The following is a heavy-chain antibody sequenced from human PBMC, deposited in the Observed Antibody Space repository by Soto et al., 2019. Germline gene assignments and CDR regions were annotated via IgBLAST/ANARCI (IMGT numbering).Heavy chain of an antibody. CDR1: GGSISSYY. J-gene: IGHJ4*02. D-gene: IGHD1-26*01. Sequence: SETLSLTCTVSGGSISSYYWSLLRQPPGKGLEWIGYIYYSGSTNYNPSLKSRVTISVDTSKNQFSLKLSSVTAADTAVYYCARASGSYYQFDYWGQGTLVTVSS. V-gene: IGHV4-59*01. CDR3: ARASGSYYQFDY. CDR2: IYYSGST.